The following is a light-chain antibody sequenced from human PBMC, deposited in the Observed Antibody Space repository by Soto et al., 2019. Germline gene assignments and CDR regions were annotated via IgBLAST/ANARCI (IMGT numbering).Light chain of an antibody. Sequence: EIVMTQSPATLSVSPGERATLSCRASQSVSSNLAWYQQKPGQAPRLLIYGASTVATGIPARFSGSGSGTEFTLTISSLQSEDFAVYYCQQYNNWLITFGQGTRLEIK. CDR2: GAS. CDR1: QSVSSN. CDR3: QQYNNWLIT. J-gene: IGKJ5*01. V-gene: IGKV3-15*01.